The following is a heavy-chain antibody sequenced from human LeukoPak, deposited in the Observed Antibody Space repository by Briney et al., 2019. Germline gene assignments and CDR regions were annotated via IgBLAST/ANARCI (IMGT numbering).Heavy chain of an antibody. D-gene: IGHD6-25*01. V-gene: IGHV1-46*02. CDR2: VHPNGDNR. CDR1: GYTFNGYY. CDR3: AREAIAAGKNFDY. Sequence: ASVKVSCKASGYTFNGYYIHWVRQAPGQGLEWMGTVHPNGDNRTYAQRFQGRVTMTRDTSTSTVYMDLSSLRSEDTAVYYCAREAIAAGKNFDYWGQGTQVTVSS. J-gene: IGHJ4*02.